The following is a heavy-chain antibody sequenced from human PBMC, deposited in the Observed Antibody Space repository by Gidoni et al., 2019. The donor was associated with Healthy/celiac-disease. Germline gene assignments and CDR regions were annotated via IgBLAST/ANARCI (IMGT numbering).Heavy chain of an antibody. Sequence: QITLKESGPTLVKPTQTLTLTCTFSGFSLSTSGVGVGWIRQPPGKALEWLALSYWNDDKRYSPSLKSRITITKDTSKNQVVLTMTNMDPVDTATYYGAHRRASWVGEVSWFDPWGQGTLVTVSS. CDR2: SYWNDDK. D-gene: IGHD3-10*01. V-gene: IGHV2-5*01. J-gene: IGHJ5*02. CDR1: GFSLSTSGVG. CDR3: AHRRASWVGEVSWFDP.